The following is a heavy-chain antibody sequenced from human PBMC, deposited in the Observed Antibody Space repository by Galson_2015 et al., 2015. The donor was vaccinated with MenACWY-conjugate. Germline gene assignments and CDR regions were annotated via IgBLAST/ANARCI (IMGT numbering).Heavy chain of an antibody. CDR3: VRLAFVSGWYYFDY. Sequence: SETLSLTCDVHGGSFSGNYWSWIRQTPGKGLEWIGEINRSGITNYNPSLSSRATISADTSKNQLSLKLTSVTAADTAMYYCVRLAFVSGWYYFDYWGQGTQVTVSS. CDR1: GGSFSGNY. CDR2: INRSGIT. D-gene: IGHD6-13*01. J-gene: IGHJ4*02. V-gene: IGHV4-34*01.